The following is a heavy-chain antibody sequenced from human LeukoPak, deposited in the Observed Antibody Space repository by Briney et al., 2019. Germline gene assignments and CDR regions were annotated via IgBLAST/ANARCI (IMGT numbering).Heavy chain of an antibody. V-gene: IGHV4-59*12. Sequence: SETLSLTCTVSGGSMSPYHWGWIRQPPGKGLEWTGYIYCSGSTNYNPSLKSRVTISVDTSKNQFSLKLSSVTAADTAVYYCARATRLAGFFDYWGQGTLVAVSS. CDR1: GGSMSPYH. CDR3: ARATRLAGFFDY. J-gene: IGHJ4*02. CDR2: IYCSGST. D-gene: IGHD6-19*01.